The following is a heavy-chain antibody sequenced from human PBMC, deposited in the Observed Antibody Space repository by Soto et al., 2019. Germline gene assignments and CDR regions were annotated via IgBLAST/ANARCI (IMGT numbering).Heavy chain of an antibody. Sequence: QVQLVQSGSDLKKPGTSVKVSCKASGYTFTRNPINSVRQAPGQGLEWMGWINTKTGNPTYARDFTGRFVFSLDTAVSTAYLQIYILRPEDTAVYFCERKVDVNHNYFDYWGQGTLVTVSS. CDR1: GYTFTRNP. CDR2: INTKTGNP. D-gene: IGHD2-15*01. CDR3: ERKVDVNHNYFDY. J-gene: IGHJ4*02. V-gene: IGHV7-4-1*01.